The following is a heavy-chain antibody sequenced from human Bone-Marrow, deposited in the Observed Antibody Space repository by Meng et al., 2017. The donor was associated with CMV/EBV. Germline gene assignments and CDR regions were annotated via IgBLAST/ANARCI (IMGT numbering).Heavy chain of an antibody. Sequence: SVKVSCKASGGTFSSYAISWVRQAPGQGLEWMGEIIPIFGTANYAQKFQGRVTITTDESTSTAYMELSSLRSEDTAVYYCARGGVNNWNYDWYFDLWGRGTLVTVSS. CDR3: ARGGVNNWNYDWYFDL. V-gene: IGHV1-69*05. CDR2: IIPIFGTA. J-gene: IGHJ2*01. CDR1: GGTFSSYA. D-gene: IGHD1-7*01.